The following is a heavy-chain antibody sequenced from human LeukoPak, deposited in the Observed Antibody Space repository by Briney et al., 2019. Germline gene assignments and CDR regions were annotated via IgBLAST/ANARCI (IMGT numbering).Heavy chain of an antibody. Sequence: GGSLGLSCAASGFTFSSYAMSWVRQAPGKGLEWVSAISGSGGSTYYADSVKGRFTISRDNSKNTLYLQMNSLRAEDTAVYYCAKESSGYSYGEYYFDYWGQGTLVTVSS. J-gene: IGHJ4*02. CDR3: AKESSGYSYGEYYFDY. D-gene: IGHD5-18*01. CDR2: ISGSGGST. CDR1: GFTFSSYA. V-gene: IGHV3-23*01.